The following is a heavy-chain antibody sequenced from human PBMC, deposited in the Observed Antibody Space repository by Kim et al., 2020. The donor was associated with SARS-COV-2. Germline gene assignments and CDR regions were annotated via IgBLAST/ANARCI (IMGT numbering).Heavy chain of an antibody. D-gene: IGHD3-22*01. J-gene: IGHJ5*02. V-gene: IGHV3-23*01. CDR3: AKELPSRYYYDSSGPLGPAFAP. CDR2: ISGSGGST. CDR1: GFTFSSYA. Sequence: GGSLRLSCAASGFTFSSYAMSWVRQAPGKGLEWVSAISGSGGSTYYADSVKGRFTISRDNSKNTLYLQMNSLRAEDTAVYYCAKELPSRYYYDSSGPLGPAFAPWGQGTPVTVSS.